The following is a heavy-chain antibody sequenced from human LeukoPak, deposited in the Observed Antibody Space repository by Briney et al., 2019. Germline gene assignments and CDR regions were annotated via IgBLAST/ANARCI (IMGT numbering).Heavy chain of an antibody. V-gene: IGHV3-7*01. J-gene: IGHJ4*02. Sequence: PGGSLRLSCAASGFTFSSYWRSWVRQPPGKGLEGGANIKQDGSEKKYLVSVKGRFTISRDNAKNSLYLQMNSLRAEDTAVYYCARASVHGDYADYWGQGTLVTVSS. D-gene: IGHD4-17*01. CDR3: ARASVHGDYADY. CDR1: GFTFSSYW. CDR2: IKQDGSEK.